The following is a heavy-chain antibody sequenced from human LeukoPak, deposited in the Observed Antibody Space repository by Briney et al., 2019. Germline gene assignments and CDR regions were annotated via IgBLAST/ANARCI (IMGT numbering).Heavy chain of an antibody. CDR1: GFTFRNYG. D-gene: IGHD6-19*01. CDR3: ARHQAVYSSGWYGVFDY. CDR2: IWYDGRNK. V-gene: IGHV3-33*01. Sequence: GGSLRLSCAASGFTFRNYGMYWVRQAPGKGLERVAVIWYDGRNKLYADSVKGRFTISRDNSKNMLYLQMNSLRAEDTAVYYCARHQAVYSSGWYGVFDYWGQGTLVTVSS. J-gene: IGHJ4*02.